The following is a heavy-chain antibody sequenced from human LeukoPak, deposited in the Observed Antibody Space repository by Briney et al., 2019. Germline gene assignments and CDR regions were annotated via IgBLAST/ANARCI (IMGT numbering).Heavy chain of an antibody. CDR3: ARVGSSSWYPLPYYMDV. D-gene: IGHD6-13*01. CDR1: GGTFSSYA. Sequence: SVKVSCKASGGTFSSYAISWVRQAPGQGLEWMGGIIPIFGTANYAQKFQGRVTITTDESTSTAYMELSSLRSEDTAVYYCARVGSSSWYPLPYYMDVWGKGTTVTVSS. CDR2: IIPIFGTA. V-gene: IGHV1-69*05. J-gene: IGHJ6*03.